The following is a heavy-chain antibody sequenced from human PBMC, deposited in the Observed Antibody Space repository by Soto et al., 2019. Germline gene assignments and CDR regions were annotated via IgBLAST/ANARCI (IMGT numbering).Heavy chain of an antibody. CDR3: ARDQGLCSGGSCWGYFDY. CDR1: GYTFANNA. V-gene: IGHV1-3*01. CDR2: INAANGNT. D-gene: IGHD2-15*01. J-gene: IGHJ4*02. Sequence: ASVKVSCKASGYTFANNARHWVRQAPGQRLKWMGWINAANGNTKYSQKFQGRVTITRDTSASTAYMELSSLRSEDTAVYYCARDQGLCSGGSCWGYFDYWGQGTLVTVSS.